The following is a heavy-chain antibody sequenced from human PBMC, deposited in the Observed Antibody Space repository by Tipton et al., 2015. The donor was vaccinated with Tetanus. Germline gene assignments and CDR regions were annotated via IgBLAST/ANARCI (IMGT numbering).Heavy chain of an antibody. Sequence: SLRLSCAASGFTVSSNYMSWVRQAPGKGLEWVANIKEDGSETNYVDSVKGRFTISRDNSKNTLYLQMNSLRAEDTAVYYCARDRDGDYAAFDYWGQGTLVTVSS. J-gene: IGHJ4*02. CDR2: IKEDGSET. V-gene: IGHV3-7*01. CDR1: GFTVSSNY. D-gene: IGHD4-17*01. CDR3: ARDRDGDYAAFDY.